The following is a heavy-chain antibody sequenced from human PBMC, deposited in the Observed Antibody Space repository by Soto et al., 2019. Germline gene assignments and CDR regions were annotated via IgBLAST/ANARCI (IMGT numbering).Heavy chain of an antibody. J-gene: IGHJ4*02. CDR3: ARHYSGYADALLY. V-gene: IGHV4-59*08. CDR2: IYYSGST. Sequence: TLSLTCTVSGGSISSYYWSWIRQPPGKGLEWIGYIYYSGSTNYNPSLKSRVTISVDTSKNQFSLKLSSVTAADTAVYYCARHYSGYADALLYWGQGTLVTVSS. CDR1: GGSISSYY. D-gene: IGHD5-12*01.